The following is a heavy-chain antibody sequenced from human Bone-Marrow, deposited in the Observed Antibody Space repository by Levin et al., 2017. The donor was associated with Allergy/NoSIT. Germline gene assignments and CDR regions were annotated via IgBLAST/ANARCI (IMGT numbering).Heavy chain of an antibody. Sequence: SVKVSCKASGGTFSSYAISWVRQAPGQGLEWMGGIIPIFGTPNYAQKFQGRVTITADKSTSTAYMELSSLRSSDTAVYCCARAHTGYCSSTSCYTRGAPVLGWFDPWGQGTLVTVSS. CDR1: GGTFSSYA. D-gene: IGHD2-2*02. CDR2: IIPIFGTP. V-gene: IGHV1-69*06. J-gene: IGHJ5*02. CDR3: ARAHTGYCSSTSCYTRGAPVLGWFDP.